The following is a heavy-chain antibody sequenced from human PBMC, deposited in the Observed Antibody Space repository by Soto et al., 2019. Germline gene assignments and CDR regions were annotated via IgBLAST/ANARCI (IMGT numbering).Heavy chain of an antibody. Sequence: EVQLLESGGGLVQPGGSLRLSCAASGFTFTTYAMSWVRQAPGKGLQWVSGISGTGSSTYYADSVKGRFTISRDNSKNTGYLQMKSLRAEDTAVYYCAKDKRGVGAHEGAFDIWGQGRMVTVSS. CDR3: AKDKRGVGAHEGAFDI. D-gene: IGHD1-26*01. J-gene: IGHJ3*02. CDR1: GFTFTTYA. CDR2: ISGTGSST. V-gene: IGHV3-23*01.